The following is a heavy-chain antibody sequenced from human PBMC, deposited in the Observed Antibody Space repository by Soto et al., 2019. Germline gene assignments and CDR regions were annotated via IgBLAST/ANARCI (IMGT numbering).Heavy chain of an antibody. CDR3: ARVDSSGWYWWFDP. CDR1: GDRSSSNRAA. CDR2: TYYRSKWYN. V-gene: IGHV6-1*01. Sequence: QTLSLTCAISGDRSSSNRAAWNWIRQSPSRGLEWLGRTYYRSKWYNDYAVSVKSRITINPDTSKNQFSLQLNSVTPEDTAVNYCARVDSSGWYWWFDPWGQGTLVTVSS. D-gene: IGHD6-19*01. J-gene: IGHJ5*02.